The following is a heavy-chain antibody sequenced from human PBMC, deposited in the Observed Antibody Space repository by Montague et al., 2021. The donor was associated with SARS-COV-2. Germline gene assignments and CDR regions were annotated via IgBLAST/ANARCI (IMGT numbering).Heavy chain of an antibody. J-gene: IGHJ3*02. CDR2: ISTSGRGI. CDR3: ARDNAGCPDAFDI. D-gene: IGHD6-19*01. V-gene: IGHV3-48*03. CDR1: GFPFSSYE. Sequence: SLRLSCAASGFPFSSYEMNWVRQAPGKGLEWVSYISTSGRGIHYADSVKGRFTISRDNAKNSLYLEMNSLRAEDTAFYYCARDNAGCPDAFDIWGQGTMVTVSS.